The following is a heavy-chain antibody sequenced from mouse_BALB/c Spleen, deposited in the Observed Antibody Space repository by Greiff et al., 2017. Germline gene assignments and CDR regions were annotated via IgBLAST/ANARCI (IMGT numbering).Heavy chain of an antibody. J-gene: IGHJ2*01. CDR1: GYAFSSSW. CDR3: ATNGGY. CDR2: IYPGDGDT. Sequence: QVQLQQSGPELVKPGASVKISCKASGYAFSSSWMNWVKQRPGQGLEWIGRIYPGDGDTNYNGKFKGKATLTADKSSSTAYMQLSSLTSVDSAVYFCATNGGYWGQGTTLTVSS. V-gene: IGHV1-82*01.